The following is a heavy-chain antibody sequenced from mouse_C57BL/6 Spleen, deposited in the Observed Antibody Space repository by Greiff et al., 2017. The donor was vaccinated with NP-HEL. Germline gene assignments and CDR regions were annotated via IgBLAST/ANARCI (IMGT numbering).Heavy chain of an antibody. V-gene: IGHV1-52*01. CDR2: IDPSDSET. Sequence: VQLQQSGPELVKPGASVKISCKASGYTFTSYWMHWVKQRPIQGLEWIGNIDPSDSETHYNQKFKDKATLTVDKSSSTAYMQLSSLTSEDSAVYYCARGVYDGYYSFDYWGQGTTLTVSS. J-gene: IGHJ2*01. CDR1: GYTFTSYW. D-gene: IGHD2-3*01. CDR3: ARGVYDGYYSFDY.